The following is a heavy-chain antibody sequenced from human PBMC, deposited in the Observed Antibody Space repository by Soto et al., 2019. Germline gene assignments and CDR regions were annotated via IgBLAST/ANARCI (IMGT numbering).Heavy chain of an antibody. J-gene: IGHJ6*02. Sequence: ASVKVSCKASGYTFTSYGISWVRQAPGQGLEWMGWISAYNGNTNYAQKLQGRVTMTTDTSTSTAYMELRSLRSDDTAVYYCARDKRYYYDSSGYYNFYYYYGMDVWGQGTTVTV. CDR2: ISAYNGNT. CDR3: ARDKRYYYDSSGYYNFYYYYGMDV. V-gene: IGHV1-18*04. CDR1: GYTFTSYG. D-gene: IGHD3-22*01.